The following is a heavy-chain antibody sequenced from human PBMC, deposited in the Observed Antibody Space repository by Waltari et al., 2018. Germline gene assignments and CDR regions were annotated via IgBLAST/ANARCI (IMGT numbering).Heavy chain of an antibody. CDR3: ARGGSITIFGVVINEGYYFDY. CDR2: INHSGST. CDR1: GGSFSGYY. J-gene: IGHJ4*02. V-gene: IGHV4-34*01. Sequence: QVQLQQWGSGLLKPSETLSRSCAVCGGSFSGYYSSWIPQPPRKGLGWVGEINHSGSTNYNPSLKSRVTISVDMSKNLFSLKLSSVTAADTAVYYCARGGSITIFGVVINEGYYFDYWGQGTLVTVSS. D-gene: IGHD3-3*01.